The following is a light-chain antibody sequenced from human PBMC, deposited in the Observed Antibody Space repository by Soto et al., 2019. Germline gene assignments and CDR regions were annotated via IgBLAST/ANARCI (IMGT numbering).Light chain of an antibody. V-gene: IGKV1-5*01. CDR2: GAS. Sequence: DIRMTQSPSTLSASVGDRVTITCRASQSISTWLTWYQQKPGKAPKVLIYGASSLESGVPSRFSGSGSGTEFTFTITSXQPGDSATYYCQHYCTYPWTFGQGTKVDSK. J-gene: IGKJ1*01. CDR3: QHYCTYPWT. CDR1: QSISTW.